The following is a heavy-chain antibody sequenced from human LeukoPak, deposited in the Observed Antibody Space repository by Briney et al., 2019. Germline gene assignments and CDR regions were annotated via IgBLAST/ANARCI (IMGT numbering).Heavy chain of an antibody. CDR2: IYYSGST. J-gene: IGHJ2*01. CDR3: AAAYCGGDCYSVWYFDL. Sequence: PSQTLSLTCTVSGGSISSSSYYWGWIRQPPGKGLEWIGSIYYSGSTYYNPSLKSRVTISVDTSKNQFSLKLSSVTAADTAVYYCAAAYCGGDCYSVWYFDLWGRGTLVTVSS. D-gene: IGHD2-21*02. V-gene: IGHV4-39*07. CDR1: GGSISSSSYY.